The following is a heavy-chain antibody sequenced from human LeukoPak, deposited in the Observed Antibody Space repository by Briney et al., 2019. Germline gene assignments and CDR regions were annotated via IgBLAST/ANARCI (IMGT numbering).Heavy chain of an antibody. D-gene: IGHD6-13*01. J-gene: IGHJ4*02. CDR2: MNPNSGNT. CDR3: ARGHHNSNWDLFDY. V-gene: IGHV1-8*01. CDR1: GYTFTSYD. Sequence: ASVKVSCKASGYTFTSYDINWVRQATGQGLEWMGWMNPNSGNTGYAQKFQDRVTMTRNTSISTAYMELCSLRSDDTAVYYCARGHHNSNWDLFDYWGQGTLVTVSS.